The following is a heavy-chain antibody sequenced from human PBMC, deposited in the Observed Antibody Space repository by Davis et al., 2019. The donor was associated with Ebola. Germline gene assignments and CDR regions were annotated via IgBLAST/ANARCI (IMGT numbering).Heavy chain of an antibody. CDR2: MNPNSGNT. V-gene: IGHV1-8*01. CDR1: GKTFTSYD. Sequence: AASLKVSCKASGKTFTSYDINWVRQATGQGLEWMGWMNPNSGNTGYAQKFQGRVTITRNTSISTAYVELSSLRSEDTAVYYCARGGSIAVAGTVRGDYFDYWGQGTLVTVSS. D-gene: IGHD6-19*01. CDR3: ARGGSIAVAGTVRGDYFDY. J-gene: IGHJ4*02.